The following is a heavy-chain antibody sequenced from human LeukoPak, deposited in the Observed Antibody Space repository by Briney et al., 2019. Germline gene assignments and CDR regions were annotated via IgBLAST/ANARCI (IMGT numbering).Heavy chain of an antibody. CDR1: GFTFSSYS. J-gene: IGHJ6*03. Sequence: GGSLRLSCAASGFTFSSYSMNWVRQAPGKGLEWVSSISSSSSYIYYADSVKGRFTISRDNAKNSLYLQMNSLRAEDTAVYYCARSVSRSGSYYGGVYYYYYMDVWGKGTTVTVSS. V-gene: IGHV3-21*01. CDR3: ARSVSRSGSYYGGVYYYYYMDV. D-gene: IGHD1-26*01. CDR2: ISSSSSYI.